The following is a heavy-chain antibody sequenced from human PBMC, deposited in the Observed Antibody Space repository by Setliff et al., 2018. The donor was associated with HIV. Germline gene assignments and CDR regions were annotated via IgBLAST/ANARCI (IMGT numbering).Heavy chain of an antibody. V-gene: IGHV3-15*01. Sequence: GGSLRLSCEASGLTFTNAWMSWVRQAPGKGLEWVGRIKSKPAGGTTDYGAPVKGRFSISRDDSKNTLYLQMNSLETEDTALYSCTTDGHEPHDYWGQGTLVTVSS. CDR2: IKSKPAGGTT. CDR3: TTDGHEPHDY. J-gene: IGHJ4*02. CDR1: GLTFTNAW.